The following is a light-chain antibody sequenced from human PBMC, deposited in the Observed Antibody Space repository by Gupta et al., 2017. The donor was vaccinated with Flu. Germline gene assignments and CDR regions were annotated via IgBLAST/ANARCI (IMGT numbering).Light chain of an antibody. Sequence: QSPLTQPASVSGSPGQSITISCTGTSIDIASYNLVSWHQHHPGKAPKLVIYEDSKWPSGVSSRFSGSKSGNTASLTISGLQAEDEADYYCCSYAGRSSVVFGGGTKLTVL. J-gene: IGLJ2*01. CDR1: SIDIASYNL. CDR3: CSYAGRSSVV. V-gene: IGLV2-23*01. CDR2: EDS.